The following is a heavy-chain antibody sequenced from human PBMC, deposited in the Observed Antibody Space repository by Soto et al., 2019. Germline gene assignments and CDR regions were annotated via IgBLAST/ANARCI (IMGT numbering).Heavy chain of an antibody. V-gene: IGHV3-23*01. CDR3: AKVDGFLWFELDS. CDR1: GFTFSSFA. J-gene: IGHJ4*02. D-gene: IGHD3-10*01. CDR2: ISASGDGT. Sequence: EVQLLESGGGLVQPGGSLRLSCAASGFTFSSFAMSWVRQAPGKGLEWVSAISASGDGTYYADSVKGRFTISRDNSKNTVYLQMSSLIAEDTAVYYCAKVDGFLWFELDSWGQGTLVTVSS.